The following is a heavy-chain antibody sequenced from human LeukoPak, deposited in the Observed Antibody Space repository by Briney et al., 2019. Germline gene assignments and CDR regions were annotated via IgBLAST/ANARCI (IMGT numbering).Heavy chain of an antibody. CDR1: GGTFSSYA. D-gene: IGHD6-19*01. CDR3: ARELRYSSGPLDY. Sequence: SVKVSCKASGGTFSSYAISWVRQAPGQGLEWMGGIIPMFGTANYAQKFQGRVTITTEDSTSTVYMELSSLRSEDTAVYYCARELRYSSGPLDYWGQGTLVTVSS. J-gene: IGHJ4*02. V-gene: IGHV1-69*05. CDR2: IIPMFGTA.